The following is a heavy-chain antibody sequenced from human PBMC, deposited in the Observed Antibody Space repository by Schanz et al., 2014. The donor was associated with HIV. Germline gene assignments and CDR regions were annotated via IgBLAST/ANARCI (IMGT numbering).Heavy chain of an antibody. J-gene: IGHJ6*02. CDR2: ISWNSGSI. D-gene: IGHD1-1*01. V-gene: IGHV3-9*01. CDR1: GFSFDDYA. Sequence: EVQLVESGGGLVQPGRSLRLSCAVSGFSFDDYAMHWVRQAPGKGLEWVSGISWNSGSIGYADSVKGRFTISRDNAKSRTPAQPENTGSTGEADSVNGRFTISSDNAKNSLYLQMNSLRAEDTALYYCAKAKSPWTFYYYGMDVWGQGTTVTVSS. CDR3: GRFTISSDNAKNSLYLQMNSLRAEDTALYYCAKAKSPWTFYYYGMDV.